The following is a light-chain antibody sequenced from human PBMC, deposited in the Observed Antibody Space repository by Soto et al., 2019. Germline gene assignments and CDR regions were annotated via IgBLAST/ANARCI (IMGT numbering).Light chain of an antibody. CDR3: QSYDSSLSVV. J-gene: IGLJ2*01. CDR1: SSNIGAGYD. CDR2: GNS. Sequence: QSVLTQPPSVSGAPGQRVTISCTGSSSNIGAGYDVHWYQQLPGTAPKLLIYGNSNRPSGGPDRFSGSKSGTSASLAITGLQAEDEADYYCQSYDSSLSVVFGGGTKLTAL. V-gene: IGLV1-40*01.